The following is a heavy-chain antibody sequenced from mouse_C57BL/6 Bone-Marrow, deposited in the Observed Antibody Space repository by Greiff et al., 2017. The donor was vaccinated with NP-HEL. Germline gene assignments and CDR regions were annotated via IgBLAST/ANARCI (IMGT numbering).Heavy chain of an antibody. J-gene: IGHJ4*01. CDR1: GFTFSSYA. V-gene: IGHV5-4*03. CDR2: ISDGGSYT. D-gene: IGHD2-3*01. Sequence: EVMLVESGGGLVKPGGSLKLSCAASGFTFSSYAMSWVRQTPEKRLEWVATISDGGSYTYYPDNVKGRFTISRDNAKNNLYLQMSHLKSEDTAMYYCARGADDGYYGAMDYWGQGTSVTVSS. CDR3: ARGADDGYYGAMDY.